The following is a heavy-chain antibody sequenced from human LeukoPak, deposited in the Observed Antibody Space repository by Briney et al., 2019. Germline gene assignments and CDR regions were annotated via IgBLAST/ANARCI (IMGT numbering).Heavy chain of an antibody. V-gene: IGHV1-46*01. Sequence: GASVKVSCKASGYTFINYYMHWVRQAPGQGLEWMGIINPSAGSTTYAQNFQGRVTMTRDTSTNTVYMELNSLRSDDTAVYYCARQRDSTWFDPWGQGTLVTVSS. CDR3: ARQRDSTWFDP. CDR1: GYTFINYY. CDR2: INPSAGST. D-gene: IGHD4-11*01. J-gene: IGHJ5*02.